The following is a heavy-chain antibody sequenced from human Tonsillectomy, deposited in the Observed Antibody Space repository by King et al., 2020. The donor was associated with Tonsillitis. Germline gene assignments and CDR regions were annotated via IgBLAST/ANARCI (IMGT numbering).Heavy chain of an antibody. J-gene: IGHJ4*02. Sequence: QLVQSGAEVKKPGESLKISCKGSGYSFINYWIGWVRQMPGKGLECVGIIYPGDSDTRYSPSFQGQVTISADKSTSTAYLQWSSLKASDAAMYYCARQTFGSATSYYFDYWGQGTLVAVSS. CDR2: IYPGDSDT. CDR1: GYSFINYW. D-gene: IGHD2-2*01. CDR3: ARQTFGSATSYYFDY. V-gene: IGHV5-51*01.